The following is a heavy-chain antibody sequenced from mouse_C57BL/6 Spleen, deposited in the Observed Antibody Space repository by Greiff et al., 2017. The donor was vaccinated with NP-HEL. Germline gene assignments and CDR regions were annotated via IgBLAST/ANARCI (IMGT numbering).Heavy chain of an antibody. CDR3: AIFYYYGSSLDY. D-gene: IGHD1-1*01. V-gene: IGHV1-69*01. Sequence: QVQLQQSGAELVMPGASVKLSCKASGYTFTSYWMHWVKQRPGQGLEWIGEIDPSDSYTNYNQKFKGKSTLTVDKSSSTAYMQLSSLTSEDSAVYYCAIFYYYGSSLDYWGQGTTLTVSS. CDR2: IDPSDSYT. J-gene: IGHJ2*01. CDR1: GYTFTSYW.